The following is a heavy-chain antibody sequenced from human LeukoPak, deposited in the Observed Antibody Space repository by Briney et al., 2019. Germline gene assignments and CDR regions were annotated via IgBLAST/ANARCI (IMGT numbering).Heavy chain of an antibody. D-gene: IGHD6-6*01. Sequence: GGSLRLSCAASGFTFSSYTMSWVRQAPGKGPEWVSTISGSGDTTYSADSVKGRFTISRDNSKSTLYLQMNSLRAEDTAVYYCAKDRRYSTSAEDVDYWGQGTLVTVSS. CDR2: ISGSGDTT. CDR1: GFTFSSYT. J-gene: IGHJ4*02. V-gene: IGHV3-23*01. CDR3: AKDRRYSTSAEDVDY.